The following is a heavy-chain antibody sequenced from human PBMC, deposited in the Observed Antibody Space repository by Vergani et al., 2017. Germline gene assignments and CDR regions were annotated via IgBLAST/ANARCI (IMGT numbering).Heavy chain of an antibody. CDR1: GGSISSYY. CDR2: IYYSGST. CDR3: ARGPDIVVVPAAIYYYYGMDV. Sequence: QVQLQESGPGLVKPSETLSLTCTVSGGSISSYYWSWIRQPPGKGLEWIGYIYYSGSTNYNPSLTSRVTISVDTSKNQFSLKLSSVTAADTAVYYCARGPDIVVVPAAIYYYYGMDVWGQ. V-gene: IGHV4-59*01. J-gene: IGHJ6*02. D-gene: IGHD2-2*01.